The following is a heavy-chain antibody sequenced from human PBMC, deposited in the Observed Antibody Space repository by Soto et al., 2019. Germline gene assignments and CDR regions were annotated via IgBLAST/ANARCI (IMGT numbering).Heavy chain of an antibody. J-gene: IGHJ4*02. Sequence: SGESLKISCKASGYIFANYWIGWVRQMPGKGLEWMGIIYPADSDTTYSPSFQGQVTISADNSINTAYLQWSSLKASDTAMYYCARRRPYRTSSGVWGYFEYWGKGTLVTVSA. CDR1: GYIFANYW. D-gene: IGHD6-6*01. CDR2: IYPADSDT. CDR3: ARRRPYRTSSGVWGYFEY. V-gene: IGHV5-51*01.